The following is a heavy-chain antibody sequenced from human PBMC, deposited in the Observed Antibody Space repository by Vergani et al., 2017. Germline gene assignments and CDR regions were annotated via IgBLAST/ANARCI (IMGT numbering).Heavy chain of an antibody. D-gene: IGHD3-3*01. V-gene: IGHV2-5*02. CDR3: AHRRPRNYDFWSGDAFDI. Sequence: QITLKESGPTLVKPTQTLTLTCTFSGFSLSTSVVGVGWIRQPPGKALEWLALIYWDDDKRYSPSLKSRLTITKDTSKNQVVLTMTNMDPVDTATYYCAHRRPRNYDFWSGDAFDIWGQGTMVTVSS. CDR1: GFSLSTSVVG. J-gene: IGHJ3*02. CDR2: IYWDDDK.